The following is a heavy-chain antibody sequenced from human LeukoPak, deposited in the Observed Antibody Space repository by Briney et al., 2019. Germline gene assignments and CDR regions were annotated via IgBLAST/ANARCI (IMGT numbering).Heavy chain of an antibody. CDR2: ISGSGGST. Sequence: PGGSPRLSCAASGFTFSSYAMSWVRQAPGKGLEWVSAISGSGGSTYYADSVKGRFTISRDNSKNTLYLQMNSLRAEDTAVYYCARRIAAAPMSWFDPWGQGTLVTVSS. J-gene: IGHJ5*02. V-gene: IGHV3-23*01. CDR3: ARRIAAAPMSWFDP. D-gene: IGHD6-13*01. CDR1: GFTFSSYA.